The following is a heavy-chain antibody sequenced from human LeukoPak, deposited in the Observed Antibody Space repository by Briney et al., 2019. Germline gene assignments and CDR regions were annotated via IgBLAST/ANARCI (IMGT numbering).Heavy chain of an antibody. V-gene: IGHV5-51*01. CDR3: ARRDITMVRGVINNAFDI. J-gene: IGHJ3*02. D-gene: IGHD3-10*01. Sequence: GESLQISCKGSGYSFTSYWIGWVRAMPGKGVEWMGIIDPGDSDTRYSPSFQGQVTISADKSISTAYLQWSSLKASDTAMYYCARRDITMVRGVINNAFDIWGQGTMVTVSS. CDR1: GYSFTSYW. CDR2: IDPGDSDT.